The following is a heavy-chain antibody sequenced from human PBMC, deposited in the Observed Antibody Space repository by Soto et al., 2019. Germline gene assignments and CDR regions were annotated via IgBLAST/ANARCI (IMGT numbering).Heavy chain of an antibody. V-gene: IGHV4-4*02. J-gene: IGHJ4*02. CDR1: GGSISSSNW. CDR3: ASVAVAGTRIDY. CDR2: IYHSGST. Sequence: QVQLQESGPGLVKPSGTLSLTCAVSGGSISSSNWWSWVRQPPGKGLEWIGDIYHSGSTNYNPSLKSRVTISVDKAKSQFSVKLSSVTTADTAVYYCASVAVAGTRIDYWGQGTLVTVSS. D-gene: IGHD6-19*01.